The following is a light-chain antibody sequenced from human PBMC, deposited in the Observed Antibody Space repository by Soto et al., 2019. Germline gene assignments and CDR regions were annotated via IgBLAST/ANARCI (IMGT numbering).Light chain of an antibody. J-gene: IGKJ1*01. CDR2: AAS. CDR3: QQRSNWPGT. V-gene: IGKV3-11*01. Sequence: EIVWTQSPATLSLSPGERATLSCRASQSVSSYLGWYQQKPGQAPRLLIYAASNRATGVPARFSGSGSGTDFTLTISSLEPEDFAVYYCQQRSNWPGTFGQGTKVDIK. CDR1: QSVSSY.